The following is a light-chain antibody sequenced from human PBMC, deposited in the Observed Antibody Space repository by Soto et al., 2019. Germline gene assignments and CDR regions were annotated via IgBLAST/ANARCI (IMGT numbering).Light chain of an antibody. CDR2: GAS. Sequence: GTLPISPGERATLSCRASQSVSNNYLAWYQQKPGQAPRLLIYGASNRATGIPDRFSGSGSGTDFTLTISRLEPEDFAVYYCQQYGSSGTFGQGTKVDIK. J-gene: IGKJ1*01. CDR3: QQYGSSGT. V-gene: IGKV3-20*01. CDR1: QSVSNNY.